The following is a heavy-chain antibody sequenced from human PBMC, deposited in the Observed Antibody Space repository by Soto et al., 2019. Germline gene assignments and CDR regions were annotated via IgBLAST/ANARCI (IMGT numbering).Heavy chain of an antibody. J-gene: IGHJ4*02. Sequence: GRSLRLSCAASGFTFSSYAMSWVRQAQGKGLEWVSVISGSGGTTYYADSVKGRFTFSRDNSKNTLYLQMNSLRAEDTAVYYCAKDKVPVVVTAPFDYWGQGTLVTAPQ. CDR3: AKDKVPVVVTAPFDY. V-gene: IGHV3-23*01. D-gene: IGHD2-21*02. CDR1: GFTFSSYA. CDR2: ISGSGGTT.